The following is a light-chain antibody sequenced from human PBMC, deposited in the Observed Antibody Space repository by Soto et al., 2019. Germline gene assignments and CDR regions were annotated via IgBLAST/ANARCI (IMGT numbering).Light chain of an antibody. V-gene: IGKV3-11*01. CDR2: DAC. CDR1: QSVSSY. CDR3: QQRSNWPPWT. Sequence: EIVLTQSPATLSLSPGERATLSCRASQSVSSYLAWYQQKPGQAPRLLIYDACNRATGIPDRFSGSGSGTDFTLTISRLEPEDFAVYYCQQRSNWPPWTFGQGTKVDIK. J-gene: IGKJ1*01.